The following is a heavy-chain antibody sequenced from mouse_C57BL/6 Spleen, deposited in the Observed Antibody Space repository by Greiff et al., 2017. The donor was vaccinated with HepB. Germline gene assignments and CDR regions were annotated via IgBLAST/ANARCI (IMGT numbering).Heavy chain of an antibody. J-gene: IGHJ1*03. V-gene: IGHV5-16*01. CDR3: ARVYYGSSYGWYFDV. D-gene: IGHD1-1*01. CDR1: GFTFSDYY. CDR2: INYDGSST. Sequence: EVNLVESEGGLVQPGSSMKLSCTASGFTFSDYYMAWVRQVPEKGLEWVANINYDGSSTYYLDSLKSRFIISRDNAKNILYLQMSSLKSEDTATYYCARVYYGSSYGWYFDVWGTGTTVTVSS.